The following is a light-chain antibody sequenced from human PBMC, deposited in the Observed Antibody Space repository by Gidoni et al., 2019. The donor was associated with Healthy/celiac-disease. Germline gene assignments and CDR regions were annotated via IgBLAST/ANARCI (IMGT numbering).Light chain of an antibody. CDR3: QQRSNWPPGYT. V-gene: IGKV3-11*01. Sequence: EIVLTQSPATLSLSPGERATLSCRASQSVSSYLAWYQQKPGQAPRLLIYDASNRATGIPARFRGSGSGTDFTLTISSLEPEDFAVYYCQQRSNWPPGYTFXQXTKLEIK. CDR2: DAS. CDR1: QSVSSY. J-gene: IGKJ2*01.